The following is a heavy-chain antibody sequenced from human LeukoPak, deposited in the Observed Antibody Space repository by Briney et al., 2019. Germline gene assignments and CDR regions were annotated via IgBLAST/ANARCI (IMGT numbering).Heavy chain of an antibody. D-gene: IGHD4/OR15-4a*01. J-gene: IGHJ4*02. CDR1: GYTFTSYY. V-gene: IGHV1-2*02. CDR2: INPKSGGT. CDR3: ARDLDYGEKSEDY. Sequence: ASVKVSCKASGYTFTSYYMHWVRQAPGQGLEWMGWINPKSGGTNYAQKFQGRVTMTRDTSIHTAYMELSRLRSDDTAVYYCARDLDYGEKSEDYWGQGTLVTVSS.